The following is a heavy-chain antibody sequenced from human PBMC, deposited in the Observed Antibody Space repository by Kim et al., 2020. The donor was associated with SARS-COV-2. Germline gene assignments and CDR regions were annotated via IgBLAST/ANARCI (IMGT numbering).Heavy chain of an antibody. D-gene: IGHD1-1*01. V-gene: IGHV4-59*01. CDR1: GGSINNYY. CDR3: ARGDGYNRY. Sequence: SETLSLTCTVSGGSINNYYWNWIRQPPGKGLEWIGYISYSGSTNYNPSLKSRVTISVDTSKNHFSLKLSSLTAADTAVYYCARGDGYNRYWGQGTLVTVSS. CDR2: ISYSGST. J-gene: IGHJ4*02.